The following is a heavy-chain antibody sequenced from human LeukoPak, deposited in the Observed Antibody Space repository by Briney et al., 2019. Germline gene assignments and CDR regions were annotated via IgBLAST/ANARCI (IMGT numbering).Heavy chain of an antibody. D-gene: IGHD1-7*01. CDR2: MSDSGGNT. J-gene: IGHJ4*02. Sequence: GGSLRLSCAASGFTFSSYAMSWVGQAPGKGLEWVSAMSDSGGNTYYADSVKGRFTVSRDNSKNTLYLQMNSLRAEDTAIYYCAKETGTTRGYFDYWGQGTLVTVSS. CDR3: AKETGTTRGYFDY. V-gene: IGHV3-23*01. CDR1: GFTFSSYA.